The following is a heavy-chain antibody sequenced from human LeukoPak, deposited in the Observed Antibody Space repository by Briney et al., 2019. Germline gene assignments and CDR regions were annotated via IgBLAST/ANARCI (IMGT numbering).Heavy chain of an antibody. D-gene: IGHD7-27*01. CDR1: GGSISSYY. V-gene: IGHV4-59*01. CDR2: IYYSGST. J-gene: IGHJ5*02. CDR3: ARRALGFVFDP. Sequence: PSETLSLTCTVSGGSISSYYWSWIRQPPGKGLEWIGYIYYSGSTNYNPSLKSRVTISVDTSKNQFSLKLSSVTAADTAVYYCARRALGFVFDPWGQGTLVTVSS.